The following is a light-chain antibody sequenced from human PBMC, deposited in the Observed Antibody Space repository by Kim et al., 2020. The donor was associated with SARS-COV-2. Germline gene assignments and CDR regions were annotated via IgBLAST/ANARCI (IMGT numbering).Light chain of an antibody. CDR3: QQHYSTPYT. Sequence: DIVMTQSPDSLAVSLGERATINCKSSQRVLYTSNNKNYLAWYQQKPGQPPKLLIYWASIRESGVPDRFSGSGSETDFTLTISSLQAEDVAVYYCQQHYSTPYTFGQGTKVEI. V-gene: IGKV4-1*01. CDR2: WAS. J-gene: IGKJ2*01. CDR1: QRVLYTSNNKNY.